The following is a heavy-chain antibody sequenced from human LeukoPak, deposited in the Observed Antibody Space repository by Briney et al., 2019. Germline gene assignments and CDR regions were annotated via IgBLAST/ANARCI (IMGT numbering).Heavy chain of an antibody. CDR1: GFTFSSYW. J-gene: IGHJ3*02. CDR3: ARSHSSGWYAGSWFAFDI. Sequence: GGSLRLSCEASGFTFSSYWMSWVRQAPGKGLEWVANVKQNGNEKNYVDSVKGRFTISRDNAKNSLFLQMNSLRAEDTAVYYCARSHSSGWYAGSWFAFDIWGQGTMVTVSS. D-gene: IGHD6-19*01. V-gene: IGHV3-7*01. CDR2: VKQNGNEK.